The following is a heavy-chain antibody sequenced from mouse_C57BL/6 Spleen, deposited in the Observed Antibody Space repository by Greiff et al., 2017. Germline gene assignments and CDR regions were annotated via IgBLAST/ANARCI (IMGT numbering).Heavy chain of an antibody. CDR3: ARDSIYYYGSSYNYAMDY. V-gene: IGHV3-6*01. J-gene: IGHJ4*01. CDR2: ISYDGSN. CDR1: GYSITSGYY. D-gene: IGHD1-1*01. Sequence: VQLQQSGPGLVKPSQSLSLTCSVTGYSITSGYYWNWIRQFPGNKLEWMGYISYDGSNNYNPSLKNRISITRDTSKNQFFLKLNSVTTEDTATYYCARDSIYYYGSSYNYAMDYWGQGTSVTVSS.